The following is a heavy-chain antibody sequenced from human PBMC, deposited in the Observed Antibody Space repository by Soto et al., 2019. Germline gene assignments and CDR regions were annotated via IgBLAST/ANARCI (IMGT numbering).Heavy chain of an antibody. CDR3: ARMATSGTLNWFDP. Sequence: ASVKVSCKDSGYTLANCDSSWVRQATGQGLEWMGWMNPNSANTGYAQKFQGRVSMTRDTSINTAYMELSSLRSEDTAIYYCARMATSGTLNWFDPWGQATLVTLSS. CDR2: MNPNSANT. V-gene: IGHV1-8*01. CDR1: GYTLANCD. J-gene: IGHJ5*02. D-gene: IGHD1-26*01.